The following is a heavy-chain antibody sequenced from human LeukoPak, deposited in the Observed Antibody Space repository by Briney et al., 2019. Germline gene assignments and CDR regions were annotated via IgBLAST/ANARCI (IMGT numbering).Heavy chain of an antibody. CDR3: ARLGYCSGGSCHHDY. CDR2: IYYSGST. J-gene: IGHJ4*02. V-gene: IGHV4-39*01. Sequence: SETLSLTCTVSGGSISSNIYYWAWIRQPPGKGLEWIATIYYSGSTYYNPSLKSRVTISADTSKNQFSLKMTSVTAADTAVYYCARLGYCSGGSCHHDYWGQGTLVTVSS. CDR1: GGSISSNIYY. D-gene: IGHD2-15*01.